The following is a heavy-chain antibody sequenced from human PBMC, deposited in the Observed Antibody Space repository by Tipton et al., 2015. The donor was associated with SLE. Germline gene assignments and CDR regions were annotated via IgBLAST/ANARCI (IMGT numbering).Heavy chain of an antibody. CDR2: IYYSGIT. CDR1: GGSINSYF. CDR3: ARGQPGSCTNGVCYSYYYMDV. Sequence: TLSLTCIVSGGSINSYFWSWIRQSPGKGLEWIGYIYYSGITNYNPSLKSRVTISVDTSKNQFSLKLNSVTAADTAVYYCARGQPGSCTNGVCYSYYYMDVWGKGTTVTVSS. D-gene: IGHD2-8*01. V-gene: IGHV4-59*01. J-gene: IGHJ6*03.